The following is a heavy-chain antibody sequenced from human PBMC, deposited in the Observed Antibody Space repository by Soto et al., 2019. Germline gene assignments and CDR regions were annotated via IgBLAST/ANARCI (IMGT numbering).Heavy chain of an antibody. CDR2: IYYSGST. V-gene: IGHV4-39*01. Sequence: SETLSLTCTVSGGSISSSSYYWGWIRQPPGKGLEWIGSIYYSGSTYYNPSLKSRGTISVDTSKIQFSLKLSSVTAADTAVYYCATHAYYYDSWGQGTLVTVSS. CDR3: ATHAYYYDS. D-gene: IGHD3-22*01. J-gene: IGHJ4*02. CDR1: GGSISSSSYY.